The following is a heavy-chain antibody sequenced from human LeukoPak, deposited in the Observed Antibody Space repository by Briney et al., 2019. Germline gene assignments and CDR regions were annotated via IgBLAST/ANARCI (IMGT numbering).Heavy chain of an antibody. CDR3: AKGLITGFDY. CDR1: GFTVSSNS. Sequence: GGSLRLSCTVSGFTVSSNSMSWVRQAPGKGLEWVSAISGSGGSTYYADSVKGRFTISRDNSKNMLYLQMNSLRAEDTAVYYCAKGLITGFDYWGQGTLVTVSS. V-gene: IGHV3-23*01. J-gene: IGHJ4*02. D-gene: IGHD3-10*01. CDR2: ISGSGGST.